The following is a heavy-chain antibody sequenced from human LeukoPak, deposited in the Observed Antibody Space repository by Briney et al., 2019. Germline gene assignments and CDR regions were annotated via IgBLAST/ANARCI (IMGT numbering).Heavy chain of an antibody. CDR3: ARATSSIAARAYYYYYYMDV. CDR1: GYTFTSYG. Sequence: ASVKVSCKASGYTFTSYGISWVRQAPGQGLERMGWISAYNGNTNYAQKLQGRVTMTTDTSTSTAYMELRSLRSDDTAVYYCARATSSIAARAYYYYYYMDVWGKGTTVTVSS. D-gene: IGHD6-6*01. J-gene: IGHJ6*03. CDR2: ISAYNGNT. V-gene: IGHV1-18*01.